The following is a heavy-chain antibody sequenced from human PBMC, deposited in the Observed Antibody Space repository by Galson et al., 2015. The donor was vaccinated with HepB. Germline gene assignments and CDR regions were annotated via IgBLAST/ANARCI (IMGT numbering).Heavy chain of an antibody. D-gene: IGHD3-3*01. J-gene: IGHJ6*02. CDR1: GFTFSSYS. CDR2: ISSSSSTI. Sequence: SLRLSCAASGFTFSSYSMNWVRQAPGKGLEWISYISSSSSTIYYADSVKGRFTISRDNAKNSLYLQMNSLRAEDTAVYYCARGSPAEYYDFWSGYYTGYYGMDVWGQGTTVTVSS. V-gene: IGHV3-48*04. CDR3: ARGSPAEYYDFWSGYYTGYYGMDV.